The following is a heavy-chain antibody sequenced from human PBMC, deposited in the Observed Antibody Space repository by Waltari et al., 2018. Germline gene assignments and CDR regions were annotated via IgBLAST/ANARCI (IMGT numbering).Heavy chain of an antibody. CDR2: IHAGNGNT. CDR1: GYTFTSYA. CDR3: ARDRLSSGWYDYYYYYGMDV. Sequence: QVQLVQSGAEVKKPGASVKVSCKASGYTFTSYAMHWVRQAPGQRLEWMGGIHAGNGNTKYSQKFQGRVTITRDTSASTAYMELSSLRSEDTAVYYCARDRLSSGWYDYYYYYGMDVWGQGTTVTVSS. D-gene: IGHD6-19*01. J-gene: IGHJ6*02. V-gene: IGHV1-3*01.